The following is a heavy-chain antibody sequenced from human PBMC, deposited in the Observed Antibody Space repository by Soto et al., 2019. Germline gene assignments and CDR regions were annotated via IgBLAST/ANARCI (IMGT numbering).Heavy chain of an antibody. CDR1: GGTFSSYT. V-gene: IGHV1-69*04. Sequence: SVKVSCKASGGTFSSYTISWVRQAPGQGLEWMGRIIPILGIANYAQKFQGRVTITADKSTSTAYMELSSLRSEDTAVYYCARETTVSIFGTHQWFDPWGQGTLVTVSS. J-gene: IGHJ5*02. CDR3: ARETTVSIFGTHQWFDP. CDR2: IIPILGIA. D-gene: IGHD3-3*01.